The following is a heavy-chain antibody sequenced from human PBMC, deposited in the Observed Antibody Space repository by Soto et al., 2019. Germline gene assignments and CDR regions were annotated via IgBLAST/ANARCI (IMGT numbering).Heavy chain of an antibody. CDR1: GCSISSGGYY. CDR2: IYYSGST. J-gene: IGHJ6*02. V-gene: IGHV4-31*03. D-gene: IGHD3-16*02. Sequence: SETLSLTCTVSGCSISSGGYYWSWIRQHPGKGLEWIGYIYYSGSTYYNPSLKSRVTISVDTSKNQFSLKLSSVTAADTAVYYCARGRLERLGELSSQSYYYYYGMDVWGQGTTVTVSS. CDR3: ARGRLERLGELSSQSYYYYYGMDV.